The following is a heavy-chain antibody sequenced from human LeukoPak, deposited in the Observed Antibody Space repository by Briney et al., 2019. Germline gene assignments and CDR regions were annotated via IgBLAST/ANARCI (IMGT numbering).Heavy chain of an antibody. J-gene: IGHJ4*02. Sequence: SVKVSRKASGGTFSSYAISWVRQAPGQGLEWMGGIIPIFGTANYAQKFQGRVTITTDESTSTAYMELSSLRSEDTAVYYCARGRGGTTGFDYWGQGTLVTVSS. CDR2: IIPIFGTA. D-gene: IGHD1-7*01. CDR3: ARGRGGTTGFDY. CDR1: GGTFSSYA. V-gene: IGHV1-69*05.